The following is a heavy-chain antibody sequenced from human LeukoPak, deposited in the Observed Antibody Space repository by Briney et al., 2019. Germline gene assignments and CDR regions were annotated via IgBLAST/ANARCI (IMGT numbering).Heavy chain of an antibody. CDR2: MYYSGST. D-gene: IGHD3-9*01. J-gene: IGHJ6*03. CDR3: ARHILTGYVPHYYFYMDV. Sequence: PSETLSLTCTVSGGSISSSSYYWGWIRQPPGKGLEWIGSMYYSGSTYHNPSLKSRVTISVDTSQNQLSLKLSSVTAADTAVYYCARHILTGYVPHYYFYMDVWGKGTTVTISS. CDR1: GGSISSSSYY. V-gene: IGHV4-39*01.